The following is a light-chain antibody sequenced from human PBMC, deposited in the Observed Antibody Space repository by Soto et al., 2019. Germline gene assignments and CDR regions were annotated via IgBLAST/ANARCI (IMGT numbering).Light chain of an antibody. CDR2: DAS. Sequence: EIVMTQSPVTLSLSPGDTATLSCRASQTITSNLAWYQQKPGQPPRLLIYDASTRATGIPARFSGSGSGTAFTLTLGTLQSEDFAVYYCQQYSTLVTFGGGTQLEIE. CDR3: QQYSTLVT. V-gene: IGKV3-15*01. CDR1: QTITSN. J-gene: IGKJ4*01.